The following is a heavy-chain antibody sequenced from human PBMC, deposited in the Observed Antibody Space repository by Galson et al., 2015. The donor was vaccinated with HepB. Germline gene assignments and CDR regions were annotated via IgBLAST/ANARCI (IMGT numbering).Heavy chain of an antibody. CDR3: ARDPSTTVVRGVMGDGMDV. CDR1: GFSLSTYG. CDR2: IWYDGSNL. D-gene: IGHD3-10*01. Sequence: SLRLSCAASGFSLSTYGMHWVRQAPGKGLEWVAIIWYDGSNLYYGDSVKGRFTISRDTSKNTLYLQMNSLRAEDTAIYYCARDPSTTVVRGVMGDGMDVWGQGTTVTVSS. V-gene: IGHV3-33*08. J-gene: IGHJ6*02.